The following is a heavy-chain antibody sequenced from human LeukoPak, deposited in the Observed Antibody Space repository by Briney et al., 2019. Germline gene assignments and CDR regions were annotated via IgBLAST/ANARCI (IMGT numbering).Heavy chain of an antibody. CDR1: GFTFSSYA. Sequence: PGRSLRLSCAASGFTFSSYAMHWVRQAPGKGLEWVAVISYDGSNKYYGDSVKGRFTISRDNSKDTLYLQMNSLRAEDTAVYYCARDRSIWATLGYFDYWGQGTLVTVSS. CDR3: ARDRSIWATLGYFDY. J-gene: IGHJ4*02. CDR2: ISYDGSNK. V-gene: IGHV3-30-3*01. D-gene: IGHD3-16*01.